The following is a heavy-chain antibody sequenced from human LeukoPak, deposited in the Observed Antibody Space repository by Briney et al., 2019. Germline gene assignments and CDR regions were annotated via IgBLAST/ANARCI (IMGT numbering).Heavy chain of an antibody. CDR2: ISGSGVGT. D-gene: IGHD1-26*01. CDR1: GFTLSSYA. CDR3: AKERSTYSGSYYDYYFDY. J-gene: IGHJ4*02. V-gene: IGHV3-23*01. Sequence: GGSLRLSCAASGFTLSSYAISWVRQAPGKGLEWVSAISGSGVGTYYADSVKGRFTISRDNSKSTLYLQMNSLRAEDTAVYFCAKERSTYSGSYYDYYFDYWGQGTLVTVSS.